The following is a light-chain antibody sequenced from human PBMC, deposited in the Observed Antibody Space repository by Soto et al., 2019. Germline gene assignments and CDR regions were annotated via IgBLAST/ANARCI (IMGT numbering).Light chain of an antibody. CDR2: STS. Sequence: QAVVTQEPSLTVSPGGTGTLTCASNTGAVTSGFYPKGFPQKPGHTPRPLISSTSNKYSWTPARFSGSSLGGKAALTLVGVQPWDEAYHYCLVFYGGALVLGGGTKLTV. J-gene: IGLJ2*01. CDR3: LVFYGGALV. V-gene: IGLV7-43*01. CDR1: TGAVTSGFY.